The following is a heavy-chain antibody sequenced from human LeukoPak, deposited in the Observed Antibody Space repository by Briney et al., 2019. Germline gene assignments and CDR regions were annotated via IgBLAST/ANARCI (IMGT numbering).Heavy chain of an antibody. V-gene: IGHV3-74*01. J-gene: IGHJ4*02. CDR1: GFTFSSYW. Sequence: GGSLRLSCATSGFTFSSYWMHWVRQAPGKGLVWVSRISGDGSSTTYADSVKGRFTISRDNAKNTLHLQMNSLRAEDTAVYFCARDQLYCTGGTCYFDYWGQGTLVTVSS. D-gene: IGHD2-8*02. CDR3: ARDQLYCTGGTCYFDY. CDR2: ISGDGSST.